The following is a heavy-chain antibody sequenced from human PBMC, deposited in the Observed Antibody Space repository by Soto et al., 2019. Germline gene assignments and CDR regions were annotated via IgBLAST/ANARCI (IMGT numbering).Heavy chain of an antibody. CDR3: ARDGRKELGVEGRNEMDV. Sequence: GASVKVSCKASAYTFTSYGISWVRQAPGQGLEWMGWISGYNGQTNYAQKFRGRVTFTTDTSTSTAYMELRSLRSDDTAIYYCARDGRKELGVEGRNEMDVWG. J-gene: IGHJ6*02. V-gene: IGHV1-18*01. D-gene: IGHD1-1*01. CDR2: ISGYNGQT. CDR1: AYTFTSYG.